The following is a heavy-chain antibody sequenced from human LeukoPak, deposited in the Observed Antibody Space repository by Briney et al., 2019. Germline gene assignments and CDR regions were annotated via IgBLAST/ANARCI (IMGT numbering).Heavy chain of an antibody. V-gene: IGHV4-4*07. CDR2: LYPSGSS. CDR3: ARDLSGSLYFDY. J-gene: IGHJ4*01. CDR1: GASISPYY. D-gene: IGHD3-10*01. Sequence: PSETLSLTCTVSGASISPYYWNWIRQSAGKGLEWIGRLYPSGSSDYNPSLKSRVTMSVDTSKNQFSLKVTSVTAADTAIYFCARDLSGSLYFDYWGHGILVTVSA.